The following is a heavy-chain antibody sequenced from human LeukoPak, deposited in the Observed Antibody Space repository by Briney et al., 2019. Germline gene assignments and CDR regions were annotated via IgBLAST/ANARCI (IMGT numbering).Heavy chain of an antibody. V-gene: IGHV5-51*01. J-gene: IGHJ4*01. CDR1: EYSFTSYW. Sequence: GESLKISCKGSEYSFTSYWIGWVRQMPGKGLEWMGIIYLGDSDTRYSPSFLGQVTISADKSTSTTYLQWSSVKASDTAMYYCARRGGSLHFFDYWGHGTLVTVSS. CDR3: ARRGGSLHFFDY. D-gene: IGHD2-15*01. CDR2: IYLGDSDT.